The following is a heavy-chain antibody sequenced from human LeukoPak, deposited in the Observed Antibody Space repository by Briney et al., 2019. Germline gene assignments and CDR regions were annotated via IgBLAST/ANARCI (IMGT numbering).Heavy chain of an antibody. D-gene: IGHD6-13*01. CDR3: ARDAGSSWYDY. J-gene: IGHJ4*02. V-gene: IGHV4-59*01. CDR2: IYYSGSS. CDR1: GGSISSYY. Sequence: SETLSLTCTVSGGSISSYYWSWIRQPPREGLEWIGYIYYSGSSNYNPSLKSRVTMSVDTSKNQFSLNLSSVTAADTAVYYCARDAGSSWYDYWGQGTLVTVSS.